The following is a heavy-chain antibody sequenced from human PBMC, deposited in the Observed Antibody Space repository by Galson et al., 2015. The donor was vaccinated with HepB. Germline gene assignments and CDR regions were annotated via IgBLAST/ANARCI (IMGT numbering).Heavy chain of an antibody. CDR1: GFSLSTSGMC. V-gene: IGHV2-70*01. J-gene: IGHJ5*02. Sequence: PALVKPTQTLTLTCTFSGFSLSTSGMCVSWIRQPPGKALEWLALIDWDDDKYYSTSLKTRLTISKDTSKNQVVLTMTNMDPVDTATYYCARIYDYVWGSYRNRGGWFDPWGQGTLVTVSS. CDR3: ARIYDYVWGSYRNRGGWFDP. CDR2: IDWDDDK. D-gene: IGHD3-16*02.